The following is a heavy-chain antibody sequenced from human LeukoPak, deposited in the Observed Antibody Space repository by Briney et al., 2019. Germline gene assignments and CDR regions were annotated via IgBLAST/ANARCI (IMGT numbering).Heavy chain of an antibody. V-gene: IGHV3-48*04. D-gene: IGHD3-3*01. CDR1: GFTFSGYS. CDR2: ISDSSGTI. CDR3: ARGQGDFWSGSYYYYYMDV. J-gene: IGHJ6*03. Sequence: GRSLRLSCAASGFTFSGYSMNWVRQAPGKGLEWVSYISDSSGTIYNADSVTGRFTISRDNAKNSLYLQMNSLRAEDTALYYCARGQGDFWSGSYYYYYMDVWGKGTTVTVSS.